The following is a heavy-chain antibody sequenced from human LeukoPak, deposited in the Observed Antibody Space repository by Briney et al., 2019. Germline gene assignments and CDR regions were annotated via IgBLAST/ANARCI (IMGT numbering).Heavy chain of an antibody. CDR3: AKDYPITIRGVGATPLDY. CDR1: GFPFSSYA. J-gene: IGHJ4*02. Sequence: GGSLRLSCAASGFPFSSYAMSWVRQAPGKGLEWVSAISGSGGSTYYADSVKGRFTISRDNSKNTLYLQMNSLRAEDTAVYYCAKDYPITIRGVGATPLDYWGQGTLVTVSS. D-gene: IGHD1-26*01. V-gene: IGHV3-23*01. CDR2: ISGSGGST.